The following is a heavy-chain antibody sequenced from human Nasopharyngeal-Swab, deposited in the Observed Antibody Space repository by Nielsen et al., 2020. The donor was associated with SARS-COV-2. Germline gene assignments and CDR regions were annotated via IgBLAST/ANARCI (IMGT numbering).Heavy chain of an antibody. V-gene: IGHV3-64D*06. CDR2: INDYEDRL. CDR3: VKDLRGRYGFES. Sequence: GESLKISCSASGFTFSIHAMHWVRQAPGKGLECVSTINDYEDRLYYADSVKGRFTISRDNSKNTLYLQMSSLRPEDTAVYWCVKDLRGRYGFESWGQGTMVTVSS. D-gene: IGHD3-16*01. CDR1: GFTFSIHA. J-gene: IGHJ3*02.